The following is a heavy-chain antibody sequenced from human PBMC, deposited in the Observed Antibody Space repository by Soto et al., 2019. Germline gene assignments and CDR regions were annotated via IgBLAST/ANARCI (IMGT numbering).Heavy chain of an antibody. J-gene: IGHJ6*02. CDR2: INPSGGST. Sequence: GASVKVSCKASGYTFNSYYMHWVRQAPGQGLEWMGIINPSGGSTSYAQKFQGRVTMTRDTSTSTVYMELSSLRSEDTAVYYCARDGCSSTSCYSSYYYYGMDVWGQGTTVTVSS. CDR1: GYTFNSYY. CDR3: ARDGCSSTSCYSSYYYYGMDV. D-gene: IGHD2-2*01. V-gene: IGHV1-46*02.